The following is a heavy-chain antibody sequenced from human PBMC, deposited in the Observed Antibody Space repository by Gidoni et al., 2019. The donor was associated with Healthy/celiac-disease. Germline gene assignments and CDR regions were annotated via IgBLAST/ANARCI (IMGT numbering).Heavy chain of an antibody. J-gene: IGHJ4*02. D-gene: IGHD1-1*01. CDR1: GGSISSGDYY. V-gene: IGHV4-30-4*01. CDR2: IYYSGST. CDR3: ARETTVRWGTIPPHADPLYYFDY. Sequence: QVQLQESGPGLVKPSQTLSLTCTVSGGSISSGDYYWSWIRQPPGKGLEWIGYIYYSGSTYYNPSLKSRVTISVDTSKNQFSLKLSSVTAADTAVYYCARETTVRWGTIPPHADPLYYFDYWGQGTLVTVSS.